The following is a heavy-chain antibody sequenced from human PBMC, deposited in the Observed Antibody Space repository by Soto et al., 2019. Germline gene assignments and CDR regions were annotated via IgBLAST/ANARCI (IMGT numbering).Heavy chain of an antibody. J-gene: IGHJ6*02. V-gene: IGHV3-30*18. CDR2: ISYDGSNK. Sequence: QVQLVESGGGVVQPGRSLRLSCAASGFTFSSYGMRWVRQAPGKGLEWVAVISYDGSNKYYADSVKGRFTISRDNSKNTRDLQMNNLRAEDTAVYYCAKDDCISTSCYAYYYGMDVWGQGTTVTVSS. D-gene: IGHD2-2*01. CDR1: GFTFSSYG. CDR3: AKDDCISTSCYAYYYGMDV.